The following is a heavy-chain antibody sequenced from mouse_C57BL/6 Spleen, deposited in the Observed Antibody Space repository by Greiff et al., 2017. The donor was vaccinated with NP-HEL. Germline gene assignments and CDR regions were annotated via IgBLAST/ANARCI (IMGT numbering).Heavy chain of an antibody. V-gene: IGHV1-72*01. Sequence: QVQLQQPGAELVKPGASVKLSCKASGYTFTSYWMHWVKQRPGRGLEWIGRIDPNSGGTKYNEKFKSKATLTVDKPSSTAYMQLSILTSEDSAVYYCARRDYYGSYYAMDYWGQGTSVTVSS. CDR3: ARRDYYGSYYAMDY. CDR2: IDPNSGGT. CDR1: GYTFTSYW. J-gene: IGHJ4*01. D-gene: IGHD1-1*01.